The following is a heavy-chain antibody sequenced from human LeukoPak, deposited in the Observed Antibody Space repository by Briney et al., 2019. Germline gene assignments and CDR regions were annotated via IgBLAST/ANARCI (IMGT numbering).Heavy chain of an antibody. CDR3: AREYSYYDFWSGSDRGGAFDI. J-gene: IGHJ3*02. Sequence: SVKVSCKASGYSFTGNYMHWVRQAPGQGLEWMGGIIPIFGTANYAQKFQGRVTITADKSTSTAYMELSSLRSEDTAVYYCAREYSYYDFWSGSDRGGAFDIWGQGTMVTVSS. CDR2: IIPIFGTA. CDR1: GYSFTGNY. V-gene: IGHV1-69*06. D-gene: IGHD3-3*01.